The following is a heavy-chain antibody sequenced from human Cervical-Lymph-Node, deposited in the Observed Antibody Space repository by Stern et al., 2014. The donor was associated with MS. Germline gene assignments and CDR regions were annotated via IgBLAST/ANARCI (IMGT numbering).Heavy chain of an antibody. Sequence: QVQLVESGAEVKKPGASVKVSCTASGYTFISYGISWVRQAPGQGLEWMGWISAYNGITTYEQKLQGRATLTTNTSTTPAYMELRSLRSDDTAVYCCARGLLGSENAFDIWGQGTMVTVSS. D-gene: IGHD2-15*01. CDR3: ARGLLGSENAFDI. CDR2: ISAYNGIT. J-gene: IGHJ3*02. V-gene: IGHV1-18*01. CDR1: GYTFISYG.